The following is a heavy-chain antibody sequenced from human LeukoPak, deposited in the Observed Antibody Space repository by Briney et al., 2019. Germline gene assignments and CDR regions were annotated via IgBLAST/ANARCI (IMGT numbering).Heavy chain of an antibody. CDR1: GFTFSTYW. CDR3: TREAAAGIDY. V-gene: IGHV3-7*01. CDR2: IKQDGSEK. D-gene: IGHD6-13*01. Sequence: GGSLRLSCAASGFTFSTYWMSWVRQAPGKGLEWVANIKQDGSEKYYLDSVKGRFTISRDNAKNSLYLQMNSLRAEDTAVYFCTREAAAGIDYWGQGTLVAVSS. J-gene: IGHJ4*02.